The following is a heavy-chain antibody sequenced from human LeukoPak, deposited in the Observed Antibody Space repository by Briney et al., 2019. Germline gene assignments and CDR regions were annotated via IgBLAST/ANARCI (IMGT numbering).Heavy chain of an antibody. Sequence: SETLSLTCTVSGGSISSSSYYWGWIRQPPGKGLEWIGSIYYSGSTYYNPSLKSRVTISVDTSKNQFSLKLSSVTAADTAVYYCARGKVGGSGSYYNPPTGFDYWGQGTLVTVSS. J-gene: IGHJ4*02. CDR2: IYYSGST. D-gene: IGHD3-10*01. V-gene: IGHV4-39*01. CDR3: ARGKVGGSGSYYNPPTGFDY. CDR1: GGSISSSSYY.